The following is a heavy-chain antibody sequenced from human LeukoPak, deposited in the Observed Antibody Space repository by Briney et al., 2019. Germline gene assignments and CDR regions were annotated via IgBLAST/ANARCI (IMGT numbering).Heavy chain of an antibody. CDR1: GGSISSYY. CDR3: ARGFTGGSFGFDP. CDR2: IYYSEST. V-gene: IGHV4-59*01. Sequence: SETLSLTCTVSGGSISSYYWSWIRQPPGKGLGWIGYIYYSESTNYNPSLKSRVTISVDTSKNQFSLKLSSVTAADTAVYYCARGFTGGSFGFDPWGQGALVTVSS. J-gene: IGHJ5*02. D-gene: IGHD1-26*01.